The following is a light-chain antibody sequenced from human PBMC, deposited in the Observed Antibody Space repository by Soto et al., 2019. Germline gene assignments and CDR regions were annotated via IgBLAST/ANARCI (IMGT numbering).Light chain of an antibody. CDR3: NSYREDHPRFYV. CDR2: DVG. CDR1: HSDIGNYNY. V-gene: IGLV2-14*03. Sequence: QSALTQPASVSGSPGQSITISCTGTHSDIGNYNYVSGYQHLPGKAPKLMIYDVGSRPSGVSSRFSGSKSGNTASLAISGLQAEDEADYYCNSYREDHPRFYVFGTGTKLTVL. J-gene: IGLJ1*01.